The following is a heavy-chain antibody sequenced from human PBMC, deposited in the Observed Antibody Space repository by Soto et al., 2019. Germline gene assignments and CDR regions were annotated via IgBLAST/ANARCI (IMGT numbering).Heavy chain of an antibody. Sequence: ASVKVSCKASGYTFTSYDINWVRQATGQGLEWMGWMNPNSGNTGYAQKFQGRVTMTRNTSISTAYMELSSLRSEDTAVYYCVTYYDFWSGYFVDYWGQGTLVTVSS. CDR2: MNPNSGNT. CDR3: VTYYDFWSGYFVDY. D-gene: IGHD3-3*01. V-gene: IGHV1-8*01. CDR1: GYTFTSYD. J-gene: IGHJ4*02.